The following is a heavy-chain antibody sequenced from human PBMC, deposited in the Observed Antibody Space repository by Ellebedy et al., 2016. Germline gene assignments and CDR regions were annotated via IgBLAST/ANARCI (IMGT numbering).Heavy chain of an antibody. J-gene: IGHJ6*03. CDR2: INHSGST. D-gene: IGHD2-2*01. CDR1: GGSFSGYY. CDR3: ARDQDKASPRTRQAPHYYYYYMDV. V-gene: IGHV4-34*01. Sequence: SETLSLXXAVYGGSFSGYYWSWIRQPPGKGLEWIGEINHSGSTNYNPSLKSRVTISVDTSKNQFSLKLSSVTAADTAVYYCARDQDKASPRTRQAPHYYYYYMDVWGKGTTVTVSS.